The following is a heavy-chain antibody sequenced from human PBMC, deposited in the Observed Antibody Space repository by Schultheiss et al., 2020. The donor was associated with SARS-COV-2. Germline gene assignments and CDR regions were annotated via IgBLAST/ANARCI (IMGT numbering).Heavy chain of an antibody. V-gene: IGHV1-2*02. CDR3: ARTGSTYYYYGMDV. Sequence: ASVKVSCKASGYTFTGYYMHWVRQAPGQGLEWMGWINPNSGGTNYAQKLQGRVTMTRNTSISAAYMELSSLRSEDTAVYYCARTGSTYYYYGMDVWGQGTTVTVSS. CDR1: GYTFTGYY. J-gene: IGHJ6*02. CDR2: INPNSGGT. D-gene: IGHD6-13*01.